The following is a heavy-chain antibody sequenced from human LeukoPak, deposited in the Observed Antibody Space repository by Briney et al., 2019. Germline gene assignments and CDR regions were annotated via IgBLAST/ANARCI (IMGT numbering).Heavy chain of an antibody. CDR1: GFTLSDYY. V-gene: IGHV3-11*01. CDR3: ARVEDGDYSSY. D-gene: IGHD4-17*01. Sequence: GGSLRLSCAASGFTLSDYYMSWIRQAPGKGLEWVSYISSSGCTIYYADSVKGRFTISRGNAKNSLYLQMNSLRAEDTAVYYCARVEDGDYSSYWGQGTLVTVSS. J-gene: IGHJ4*02. CDR2: ISSSGCTI.